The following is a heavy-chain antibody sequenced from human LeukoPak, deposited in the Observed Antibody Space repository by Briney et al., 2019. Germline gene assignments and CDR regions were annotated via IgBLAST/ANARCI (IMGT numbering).Heavy chain of an antibody. D-gene: IGHD2-2*01. CDR3: ATKGADCSSTSCWFDP. CDR2: INHSGST. CDR1: GGSFSGYY. V-gene: IGHV4-34*01. J-gene: IGHJ5*02. Sequence: SETLSLTCAVYGGSFSGYYWSWIRQPPGKGLEWIGEINHSGSTNYNPPLKSRVTISVDTSKNQFSLRLSSVTAADTAVYYCATKGADCSSTSCWFDPWGQGTLVTVSS.